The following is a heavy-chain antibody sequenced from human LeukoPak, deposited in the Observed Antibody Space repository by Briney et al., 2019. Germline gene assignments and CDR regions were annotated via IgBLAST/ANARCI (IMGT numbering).Heavy chain of an antibody. J-gene: IGHJ1*01. CDR3: ARGKKLAPAEYFQH. D-gene: IGHD1-7*01. Sequence: ASVKVSCKASGYTFTSYDINWVRQATGQGLEWMGWTNPSSGNTGYAQKFQGRVTMTRNTSISTAYMELSSLRSEDTAVYYCARGKKLAPAEYFQHWGQGTLVTVSS. CDR1: GYTFTSYD. V-gene: IGHV1-8*01. CDR2: TNPSSGNT.